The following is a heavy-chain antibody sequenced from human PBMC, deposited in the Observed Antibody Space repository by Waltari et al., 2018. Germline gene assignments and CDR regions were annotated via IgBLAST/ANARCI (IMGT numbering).Heavy chain of an antibody. CDR1: GYTFTSYA. CDR3: ARVRGSSSGWSKNYYYMDV. V-gene: IGHV1-3*01. J-gene: IGHJ6*03. Sequence: QVQLVQSGAEVKKPGASVKVSCKASGYTFTSYAMHWVRQAPGQRPEWMGWINAGNGNTKYSQKFQGRVTITRDTSASTAYMELSSLRSEDTAVYYCARVRGSSSGWSKNYYYMDVWGKGTTVTVSS. D-gene: IGHD6-19*01. CDR2: INAGNGNT.